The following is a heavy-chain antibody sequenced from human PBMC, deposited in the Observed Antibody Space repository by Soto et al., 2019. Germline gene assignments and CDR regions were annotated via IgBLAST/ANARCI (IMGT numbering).Heavy chain of an antibody. CDR3: ASRERVAAFDI. CDR1: GGSFRRYA. V-gene: IGHV1-69*01. D-gene: IGHD1-26*01. J-gene: IGHJ3*02. CDR2: IIPILGSP. Sequence: QVLLVQSGAEVKKPGSSVKVSCKVSGGSFRRYAISWVRQAPGQGLEWMGGIIPILGSPNYAQKFQDRVTIIADESTSTTYMELSSLRSEDAAVYYYASRERVAAFDIWGQGTMVTVSS.